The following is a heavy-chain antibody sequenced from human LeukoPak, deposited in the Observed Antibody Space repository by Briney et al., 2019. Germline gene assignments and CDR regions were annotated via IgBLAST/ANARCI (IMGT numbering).Heavy chain of an antibody. D-gene: IGHD3-10*01. CDR3: ARDGRGSRSSWFDP. V-gene: IGHV3-7*03. Sequence: PGGSLRLSCAASGFTFSSYWMSWVRQAPGKGLEWVANIKQDGSEKYYVGSVKGRFTISRDNAKNSLYLQMNSLRAEDTAVYYCARDGRGSRSSWFDPWGQGTLVIVSS. CDR1: GFTFSSYW. CDR2: IKQDGSEK. J-gene: IGHJ5*02.